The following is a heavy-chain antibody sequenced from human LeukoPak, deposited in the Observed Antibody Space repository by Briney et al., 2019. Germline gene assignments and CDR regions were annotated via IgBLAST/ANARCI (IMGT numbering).Heavy chain of an antibody. V-gene: IGHV4-59*01. D-gene: IGHD6-19*01. Sequence: PSETLSLTCAVYGGSFSGYYWSWIRQPPGKGLEWIGYIYYSGSTNYNPSLKSRVTISVDTSKNQFSLKLSSVTAADTAVYYCARESYNSGWYHNNWFDPWGQGTLVTVSS. J-gene: IGHJ5*02. CDR1: GGSFSGYY. CDR2: IYYSGST. CDR3: ARESYNSGWYHNNWFDP.